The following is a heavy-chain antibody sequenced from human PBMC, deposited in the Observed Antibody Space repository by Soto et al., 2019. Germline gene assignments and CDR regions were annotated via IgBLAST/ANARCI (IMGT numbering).Heavy chain of an antibody. CDR2: ISNRGDT. V-gene: IGHV3-66*02. J-gene: IGHJ3*02. Sequence: EVQLVESGGGLVQPGGSLRLSCTASGFIVSDTYVNWVRQAPGKGLEWVSVISNRGDTHYADAVRGRFSLSRDISGNTLHLQMNNLRVEDTAVYYCAREPRFCRGGSCPITGAAYDIWGPGTMVSVSS. CDR1: GFIVSDTY. CDR3: AREPRFCRGGSCPITGAAYDI. D-gene: IGHD2-15*01.